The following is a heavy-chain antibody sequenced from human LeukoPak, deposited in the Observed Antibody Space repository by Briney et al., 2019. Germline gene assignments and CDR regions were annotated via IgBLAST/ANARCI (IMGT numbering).Heavy chain of an antibody. CDR3: ARHISSGGTYAHFDY. D-gene: IGHD1-26*01. CDR1: GGSISSYY. CDR2: IHYNGIT. V-gene: IGHV4-59*08. J-gene: IGHJ4*02. Sequence: EPSETLSLTCTVSGGSISSYYWSWIRQPPGKGLEWIGYIHYNGITNYNPSLKTRVTMSLDTSKNQVSLNLNSVTAADTAVYYCARHISSGGTYAHFDYWGQGTLVTVSS.